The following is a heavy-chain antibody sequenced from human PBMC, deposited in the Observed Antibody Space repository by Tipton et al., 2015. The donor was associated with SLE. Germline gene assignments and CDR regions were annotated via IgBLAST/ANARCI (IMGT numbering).Heavy chain of an antibody. Sequence: QLVQSGAEVKPSETLSLTCTVSGGSISSSTYYWGWIRQPPGKGLEWIGSISYTGSTYYNPSLKSRVTISVDTSENHFSLNLTSVTAADTAVYYCARQNSMVRGVDRLDYWGQGTLVTVSS. D-gene: IGHD3-10*01. V-gene: IGHV4-39*01. CDR1: GGSISSSTYY. CDR3: ARQNSMVRGVDRLDY. CDR2: ISYTGST. J-gene: IGHJ4*02.